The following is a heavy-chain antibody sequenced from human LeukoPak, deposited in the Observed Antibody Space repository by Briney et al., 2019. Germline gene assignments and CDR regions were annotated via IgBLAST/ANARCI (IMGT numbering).Heavy chain of an antibody. CDR1: GYTFTTYG. J-gene: IGHJ5*02. D-gene: IGHD3-10*01. CDR2: ISVYNGYT. Sequence: GASVKVSCKPTGYTFTTYGISCVRQAPGQGLEWMVWISVYNGYTKYAQKFKGRVTMTTDTSTSTAYMELRSLRSDDTAVYYSARDSVTVRPGWFDPWGQGTLVTVSS. CDR3: ARDSVTVRPGWFDP. V-gene: IGHV1-18*01.